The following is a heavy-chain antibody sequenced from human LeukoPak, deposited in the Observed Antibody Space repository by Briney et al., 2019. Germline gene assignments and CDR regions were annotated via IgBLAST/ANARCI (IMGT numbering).Heavy chain of an antibody. Sequence: ASVRVSCKASGYTFTSYSMNWVRQAPGQGLEWMGKINPSSGSTDYAQKFQGRVTMTRDTSTSTVYMELSSLRSEDTAVYYCARSYMTATGDAYWGQGTLVTVSS. V-gene: IGHV1-46*01. J-gene: IGHJ4*02. CDR1: GYTFTSYS. CDR2: INPSSGST. D-gene: IGHD2-21*02. CDR3: ARSYMTATGDAY.